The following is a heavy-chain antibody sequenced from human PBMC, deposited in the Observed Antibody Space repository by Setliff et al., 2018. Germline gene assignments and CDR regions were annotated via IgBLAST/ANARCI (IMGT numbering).Heavy chain of an antibody. J-gene: IGHJ4*02. D-gene: IGHD3-3*01. Sequence: PSETLSFPCAVPGASIRQTSYFWTWVRQPAGKGLEWIGHIYITGNPNVNPSLKSRVAMSLDNSGNQFSLNLQSVTAADTAVYYCTRLYYTSRALYFDIWGQGHPVTVSS. CDR2: IYITGNP. V-gene: IGHV4-61*09. CDR3: TRLYYTSRALYFDI. CDR1: GASIRQTSYF.